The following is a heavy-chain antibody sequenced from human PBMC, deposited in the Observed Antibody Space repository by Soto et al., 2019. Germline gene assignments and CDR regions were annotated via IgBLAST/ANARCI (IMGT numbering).Heavy chain of an antibody. J-gene: IGHJ5*02. CDR1: GFTFRSYW. V-gene: IGHV3-7*01. Sequence: EVQVVESGGGLVQSGGSLRLSCAASGFTFRSYWMSWVRQAPEKGLEGVANMSPDGSERYYVDSVRGRFTISRDNAQNLMFLQMASLRLDDAALYYCTRDCSGWWNLWGQGNIVTVS. D-gene: IGHD6-19*01. CDR2: MSPDGSER. CDR3: TRDCSGWWNL.